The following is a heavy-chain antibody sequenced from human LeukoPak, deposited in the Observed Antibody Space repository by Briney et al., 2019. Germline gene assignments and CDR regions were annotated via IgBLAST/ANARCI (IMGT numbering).Heavy chain of an antibody. V-gene: IGHV3-7*01. D-gene: IGHD2-15*01. CDR1: GFSFSAYW. Sequence: PAGSLRLSCAASGFSFSAYWMTLVRQAPGTGLEWVANINPAGSETYYVDPVKGRFSISRDNAKNLVYLQMNSLRAEDTAVYHCARFGYVAAVDVWGQGTPVTVSS. CDR3: ARFGYVAAVDV. J-gene: IGHJ4*02. CDR2: INPAGSET.